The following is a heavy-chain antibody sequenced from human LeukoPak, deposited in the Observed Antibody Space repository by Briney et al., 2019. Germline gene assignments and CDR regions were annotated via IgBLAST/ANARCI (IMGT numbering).Heavy chain of an antibody. V-gene: IGHV1-46*01. CDR1: GYNFINYQ. CDR3: ARLGGYTYLLDS. CDR2: INPSNGAT. Sequence: ASVTVSCTASGYNFINYQIHWVRLAPGQGLDWMGVINPSNGATTYTQKFQGRVTMTRDTSTSVVYMELSGLTSKDTALYYCARLGGYTYLLDSWGQGTLVTVSA. J-gene: IGHJ4*02. D-gene: IGHD5-18*01.